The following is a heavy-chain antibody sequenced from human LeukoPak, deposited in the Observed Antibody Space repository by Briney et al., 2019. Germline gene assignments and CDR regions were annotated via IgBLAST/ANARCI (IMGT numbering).Heavy chain of an antibody. J-gene: IGHJ6*03. V-gene: IGHV4-59*01. CDR3: ARGLYNWNYYYYYYMDV. D-gene: IGHD1-20*01. CDR1: GGSISSYY. Sequence: SETLSLTCTVSGGSISSYYWSWIRQPPGKGLEWIGYIYYSGSTNYNPSLKSRVTISVDTSKNQFSLKLSSVTAADTAVYYCARGLYNWNYYYYYYMDVWGKGTTVTISS. CDR2: IYYSGST.